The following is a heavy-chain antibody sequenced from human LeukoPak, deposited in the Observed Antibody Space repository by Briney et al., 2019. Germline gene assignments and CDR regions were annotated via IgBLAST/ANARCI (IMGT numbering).Heavy chain of an antibody. CDR1: GYTLTELS. Sequence: ASVKVSCKVSGYTLTELSMHWVRQAPGKGLEWMGGFDPEDGEAICAQKFQGRVTMTEDTSTDTAYMELSSLRSEDTAVYYCATVDTNCSGGSCPYYFDYWGQGTLVTVSS. V-gene: IGHV1-24*01. CDR3: ATVDTNCSGGSCPYYFDY. J-gene: IGHJ4*02. D-gene: IGHD2-15*01. CDR2: FDPEDGEA.